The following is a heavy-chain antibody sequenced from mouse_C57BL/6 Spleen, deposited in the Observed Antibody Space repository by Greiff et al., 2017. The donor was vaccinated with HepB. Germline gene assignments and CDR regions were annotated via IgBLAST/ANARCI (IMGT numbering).Heavy chain of an antibody. D-gene: IGHD2-4*01. Sequence: EVHLVESGGGLVKPGGSLKLSCAASGFTFSSYTMSWVRQTPEKRLEWVATISGGGGNTYYPDSVKGRFTISRDNAKNTLYLQMSSLRSEDTALYYCASPIYYDYSWFAYWGQGTLVTVSA. CDR3: ASPIYYDYSWFAY. CDR1: GFTFSSYT. CDR2: ISGGGGNT. V-gene: IGHV5-9*01. J-gene: IGHJ3*01.